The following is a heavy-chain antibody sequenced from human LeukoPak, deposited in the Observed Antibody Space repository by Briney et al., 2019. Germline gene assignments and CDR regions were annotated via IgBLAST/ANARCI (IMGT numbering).Heavy chain of an antibody. CDR2: IYPGDSHA. CDR1: GYNFANYW. V-gene: IGHV5-51*01. J-gene: IGHJ4*02. CDR3: AILQAGVTATYYFDY. D-gene: IGHD2-15*01. Sequence: GESLKISCKGSGYNFANYWIAWVRQLPGKGLEWMGFIYPGDSHARYSPSLQDQVTISADKSISTAYLQWSSLKASDTAMYYCAILQAGVTATYYFDYWGQRTLVTVS.